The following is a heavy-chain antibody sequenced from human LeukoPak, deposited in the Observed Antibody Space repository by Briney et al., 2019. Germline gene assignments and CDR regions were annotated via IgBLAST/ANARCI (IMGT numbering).Heavy chain of an antibody. Sequence: GGSLRLSCAASGFTVSSYAMHWVRQAPGKRLELVAVISYDGSNKYYADSVMGRFTISRDNSKNTLYLQMNSLRAEDTTVYYCARAPGRELAHNYYYYYGMEVWGQGTTVTVSS. J-gene: IGHJ6*01. CDR3: ARAPGRELAHNYYYYYGMEV. CDR2: ISYDGSNK. V-gene: IGHV3-30-3*01. CDR1: GFTVSSYA. D-gene: IGHD3-10*01.